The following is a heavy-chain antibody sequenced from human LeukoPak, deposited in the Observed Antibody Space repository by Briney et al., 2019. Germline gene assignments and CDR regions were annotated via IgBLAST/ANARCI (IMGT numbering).Heavy chain of an antibody. CDR1: GYSISSGYY. CDR2: IYHSGST. V-gene: IGHV4-38-2*01. D-gene: IGHD2-15*01. J-gene: IGHJ4*02. CDR3: ATAGYSGGNPFEY. Sequence: SETLSLTCAVSGYSISSGYYWGWIRQPPGKGLEWIGSIYHSGSTYYNPSLKSRVTISVDTSKNQFSPKLTSVTAADRAVYYCATAGYSGGNPFEYWGQGTLVTVSS.